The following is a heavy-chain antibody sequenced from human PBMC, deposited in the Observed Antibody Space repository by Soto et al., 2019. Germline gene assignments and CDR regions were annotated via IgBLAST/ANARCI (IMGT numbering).Heavy chain of an antibody. CDR3: ASTLIRGVITTYFDY. J-gene: IGHJ4*02. V-gene: IGHV3-30-3*01. Sequence: QVQLVESGRGVVQPGRSLRLSCAASGFTFSSYAMHWVRQAPGKGLEWVAVISYDGSDKYYADSVKGRFTISGDNSKNTLYLQMNSLRVEDTAVYYCASTLIRGVITTYFDYWGQGTLVTVSS. CDR1: GFTFSSYA. CDR2: ISYDGSDK. D-gene: IGHD3-10*01.